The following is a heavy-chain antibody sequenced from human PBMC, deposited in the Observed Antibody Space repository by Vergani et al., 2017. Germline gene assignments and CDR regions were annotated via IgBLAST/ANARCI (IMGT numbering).Heavy chain of an antibody. Sequence: QVQLQESGPGLVKPSQTLSLTCTVSGGSISSGSYYWSWIRQPAGKGLEWIGRIYTSGSTNYNPSLKSRVTISVDTSKNQFSLKLSSVTAADTAVYYCARDNSLPMSRRYDFWSGYLHYYYGMDVWGQGTTVTVSS. CDR1: GGSISSGSYY. V-gene: IGHV4-61*02. J-gene: IGHJ6*02. D-gene: IGHD3-3*01. CDR2: IYTSGST. CDR3: ARDNSLPMSRRYDFWSGYLHYYYGMDV.